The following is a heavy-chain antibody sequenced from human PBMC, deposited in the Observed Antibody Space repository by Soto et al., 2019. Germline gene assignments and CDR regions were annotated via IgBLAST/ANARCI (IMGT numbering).Heavy chain of an antibody. CDR2: ISGYNGNT. V-gene: IGHV1-18*01. D-gene: IGHD2-15*01. CDR1: GYTFISHD. CDR3: ARGGRSPTVSYYYYGMDV. J-gene: IGHJ6*02. Sequence: ASVKVSCKASGYTFISHDISWVRQAPGQGLEWMGWISGYNGNTNNEQKFQGRVTMTTDTSATTAYMELRSLRSDDTAVYFCARGGRSPTVSYYYYGMDVWGQGTTVTVSS.